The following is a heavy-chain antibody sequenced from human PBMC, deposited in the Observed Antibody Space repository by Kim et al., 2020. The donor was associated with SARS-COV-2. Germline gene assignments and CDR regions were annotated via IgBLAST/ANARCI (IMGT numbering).Heavy chain of an antibody. CDR1: GGSISSYY. V-gene: IGHV4-59*01. D-gene: IGHD2-2*01. Sequence: SETLSLTCTVSGGSISSYYWSWIRQPPGKGLEWIGYIYYSGSTNYNPSLKSRVTISVDTSKNQFSLKLSSVTAADTAVYYCARLGYCSSTSCESGYWGQGTLVTVSS. J-gene: IGHJ4*02. CDR2: IYYSGST. CDR3: ARLGYCSSTSCESGY.